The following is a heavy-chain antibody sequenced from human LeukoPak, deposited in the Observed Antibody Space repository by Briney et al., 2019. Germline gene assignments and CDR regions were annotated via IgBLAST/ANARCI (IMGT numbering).Heavy chain of an antibody. J-gene: IGHJ5*02. CDR3: ATTVTS. CDR1: GFTFRSYG. CDR2: IWYDGSNK. V-gene: IGHV3-30*02. Sequence: GGSLRLSCAASGFTFRSYGMHWVRQAPGKGLEWVSIIWYDGSNKYYADSVKGRFTISRDNSKNTLYLQMNSLRAEDTAVYYCATTVTSWGQGTLVTVSS. D-gene: IGHD4-17*01.